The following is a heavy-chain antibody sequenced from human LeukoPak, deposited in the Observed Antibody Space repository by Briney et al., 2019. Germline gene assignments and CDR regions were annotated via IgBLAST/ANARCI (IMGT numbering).Heavy chain of an antibody. D-gene: IGHD2-21*02. Sequence: SVKVSCKASGGTFSSYAISWVQQAPGQGLEWMGGIIPIFGTANYAQKFQGRVTITTDESTSTAYMELSSLRSEDTAVYYCARVTPDCCGDCYNYYFDYWGQGTLVTVSS. V-gene: IGHV1-69*05. CDR1: GGTFSSYA. J-gene: IGHJ4*02. CDR3: ARVTPDCCGDCYNYYFDY. CDR2: IIPIFGTA.